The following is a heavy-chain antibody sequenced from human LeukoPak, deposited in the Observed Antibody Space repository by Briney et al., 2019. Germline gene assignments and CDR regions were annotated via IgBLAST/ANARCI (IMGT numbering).Heavy chain of an antibody. V-gene: IGHV4-59*08. CDR1: GGSISSYY. Sequence: PSETLSLTCTVSGGSISSYYWSWIRQPPGKGLEWIGYIYYSGSTYYNPSLKSRVTISVDTSKNQFSLKLSSVTAADTAVYYCARTLSTVTTPFDYWGQGTLVTVSS. CDR2: IYYSGST. CDR3: ARTLSTVTTPFDY. D-gene: IGHD4-17*01. J-gene: IGHJ4*02.